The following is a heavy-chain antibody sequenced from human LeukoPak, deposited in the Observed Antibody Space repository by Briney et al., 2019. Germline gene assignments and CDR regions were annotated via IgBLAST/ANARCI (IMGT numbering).Heavy chain of an antibody. V-gene: IGHV1-2*02. CDR2: INPNSGGT. CDR1: GYTFTGYY. D-gene: IGHD3-3*01. Sequence: VASVKVSCKASGYTFTGYYMHWVRQAPGQGLEWMGWINPNSGGTNYAQKFQGRVTMTRDTSISTAYMELSRLRSDDTAVYYCARAPVLEWLLRAPPGFEYWGQGTLVTVSS. J-gene: IGHJ4*02. CDR3: ARAPVLEWLLRAPPGFEY.